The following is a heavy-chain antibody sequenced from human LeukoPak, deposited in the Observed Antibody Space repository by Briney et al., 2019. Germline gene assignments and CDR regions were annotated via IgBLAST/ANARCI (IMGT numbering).Heavy chain of an antibody. Sequence: ASVTVSCKASGYTFTSYGITWVRQAPGQGLEWMGWISAYNGITNYAQKLQGRVTMTTDTSTSTAYMELRSLRSDDTAVYYCARDLTTTSSSLSGYWGQGTLVTVSS. D-gene: IGHD6-6*01. CDR3: ARDLTTTSSSLSGY. CDR2: ISAYNGIT. J-gene: IGHJ4*02. CDR1: GYTFTSYG. V-gene: IGHV1-18*01.